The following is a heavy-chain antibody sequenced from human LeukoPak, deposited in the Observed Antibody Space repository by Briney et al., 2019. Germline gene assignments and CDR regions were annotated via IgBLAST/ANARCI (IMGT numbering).Heavy chain of an antibody. CDR1: GFTFSNYA. D-gene: IGHD2-15*01. J-gene: IGHJ4*02. V-gene: IGHV3-30*04. Sequence: GGSLRLSCAASGFTFSNYAMHWVRQAPGKGLEWVAVISRDGNNKYYAESVKGRFTISRDDSKNTLYLQMNSLRAEDTAVYYCARVFSGGSCSGGSCYREFDYWGQGTLATVSS. CDR3: ARVFSGGSCSGGSCYREFDY. CDR2: ISRDGNNK.